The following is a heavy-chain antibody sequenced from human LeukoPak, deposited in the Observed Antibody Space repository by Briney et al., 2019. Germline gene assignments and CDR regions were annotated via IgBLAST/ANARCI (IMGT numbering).Heavy chain of an antibody. CDR1: GFTFSSYS. D-gene: IGHD6-19*01. CDR3: ARDGSGWYYFDC. J-gene: IGHJ4*02. Sequence: GGSLRLSCAASGFTFSSYSMNWVRQAPGKGLEWVSSISSSSSYIYYADSVKGRFTISRDNAKNSLYLQMNSLRAEDTAVYYCARDGSGWYYFDCWGQGTLVTVSS. CDR2: ISSSSSYI. V-gene: IGHV3-21*01.